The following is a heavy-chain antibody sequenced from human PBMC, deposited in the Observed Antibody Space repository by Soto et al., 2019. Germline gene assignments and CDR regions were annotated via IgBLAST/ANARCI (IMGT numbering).Heavy chain of an antibody. J-gene: IGHJ4*02. Sequence: EEQLLESGGGLVQPGGSLRLSCAASGFTFKNHAMNWVRQAPGKGLDWVSAISADGGATWYADSVKGRFTISRDNSRNSLYLQMDSLRAEDTAIYYCAKDVWWSTVWGQGTLVTVSS. CDR3: AKDVWWSTV. D-gene: IGHD2-8*02. CDR2: ISADGGAT. CDR1: GFTFKNHA. V-gene: IGHV3-23*01.